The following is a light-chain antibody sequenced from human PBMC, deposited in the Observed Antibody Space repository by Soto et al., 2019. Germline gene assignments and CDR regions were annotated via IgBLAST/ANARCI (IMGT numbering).Light chain of an antibody. J-gene: IGKJ1*01. CDR1: QSVSIN. V-gene: IGKV3-15*01. CDR2: DAS. CDR3: QHYNSWPT. Sequence: EIVMTQSPATLSVSPGERATLSCRASQSVSINVAWYQQKPGQAPRLLIYDASTRATGIQARFSGSGSGTEFSLTISSLQSEDFAVYYDQHYNSWPTLGQGTKVEIK.